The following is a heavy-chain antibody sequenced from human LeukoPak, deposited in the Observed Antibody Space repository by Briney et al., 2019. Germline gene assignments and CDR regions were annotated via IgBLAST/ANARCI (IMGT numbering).Heavy chain of an antibody. CDR1: GFTFGSFG. D-gene: IGHD1-1*01. CDR2: ISYDGSDK. J-gene: IGHJ4*02. CDR3: AKGPTGTSPRAEY. Sequence: GRSLRLSCAASGFTFGSFGMHWVRQAPGRGLEWVSIISYDGSDKYYADSVKGRFTISRDNSKSTLYLQMNNLKPEDTALYYCAKGPTGTSPRAEYWGQGTLVSVSS. V-gene: IGHV3-30*18.